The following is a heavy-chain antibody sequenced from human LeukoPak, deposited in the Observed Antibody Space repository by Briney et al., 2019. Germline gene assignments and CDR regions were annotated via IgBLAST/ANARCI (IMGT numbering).Heavy chain of an antibody. D-gene: IGHD1-26*01. CDR1: GGSISSGDYY. CDR3: ARGPGVTNYYFDY. CDR2: IYYSGST. J-gene: IGHJ4*02. Sequence: SETLSLTCTVSGGSISSGDYYWSWIRQPPGKGLEWIGYIYYSGSTYYNPSLKSRVTISVDTSKNQFSLKLSSVTAADTAVYYCARGPGVTNYYFDYWGQGTLVTVSS. V-gene: IGHV4-30-4*01.